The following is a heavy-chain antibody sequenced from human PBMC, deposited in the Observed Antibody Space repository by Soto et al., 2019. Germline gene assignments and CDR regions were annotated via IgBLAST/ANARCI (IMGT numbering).Heavy chain of an antibody. D-gene: IGHD6-25*01. V-gene: IGHV4-59*01. CDR3: ARGAGNLAAGGVYFDP. CDR2: IHYSGSA. CDR1: GASINFYY. Sequence: SETLSLTCSVSGASINFYYWTWIRQPPGKGLEWIGDIHYSGSANYNPSLKSRVTISVDKSKNQFSLRLNSVTAADTAVYSCARGAGNLAAGGVYFDPWGQGTLVTVSS. J-gene: IGHJ5*02.